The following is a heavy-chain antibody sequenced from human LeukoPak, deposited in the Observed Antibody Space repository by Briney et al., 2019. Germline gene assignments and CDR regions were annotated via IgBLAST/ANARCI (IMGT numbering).Heavy chain of an antibody. CDR1: GGSISSSRDY. V-gene: IGHV4-39*02. CDR3: ARDHSSSSEDY. CDR2: IYYSGST. Sequence: PSETLSLTCIVSGGSISSSRDYWAWIRQPPGKGLEWIANIYYSGSTYYSPSLTTPVIISVDTSNNQFSLKLSSVTAADTAVYYCARDHSSSSEDYWGQGTLVTVSS. J-gene: IGHJ4*02. D-gene: IGHD6-13*01.